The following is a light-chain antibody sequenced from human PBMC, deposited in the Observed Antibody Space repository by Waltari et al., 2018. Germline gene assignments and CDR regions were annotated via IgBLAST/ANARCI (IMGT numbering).Light chain of an antibody. CDR3: QQRSNWPVT. CDR2: DAS. J-gene: IGKJ3*01. CDR1: QSVSSY. V-gene: IGKV3-11*01. Sequence: DIVLTQSPATLSLSPGERATLSCRASQSVSSYLTSFQQKPGQAPRLLIYDASNRATGIPARFSGSGSGTDFTLTISSLEPEDFAVYYCQQRSNWPVTFGPGTKVDIK.